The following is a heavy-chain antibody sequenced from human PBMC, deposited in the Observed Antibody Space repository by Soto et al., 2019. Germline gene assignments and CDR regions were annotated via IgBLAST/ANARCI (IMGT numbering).Heavy chain of an antibody. D-gene: IGHD3-10*01. J-gene: IGHJ4*02. CDR3: ARDRSSSGYYFDY. Sequence: GASVKVSCKASGGTFSSYAIIWVRQAPGQGLEWMGGIIPIFGTANYAQKFQGRVTITADKSTSTAYMELSSLRSEDTAVYYCARDRSSSGYYFDYWGQGTLVTVSS. CDR1: GGTFSSYA. CDR2: IIPIFGTA. V-gene: IGHV1-69*06.